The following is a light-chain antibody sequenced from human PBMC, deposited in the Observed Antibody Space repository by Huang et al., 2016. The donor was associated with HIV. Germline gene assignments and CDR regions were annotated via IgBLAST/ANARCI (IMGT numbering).Light chain of an antibody. CDR1: QSLLYSDGQTH. J-gene: IGKJ1*01. Sequence: DIVMTQTPLSLSVTPGQPASISCKSTQSLLYSDGQTHLYWFLQKPGQPPQLLIYEVSNRLSGVSDRFSGSGSGTDFTLKISRVEAEDVGVYYCMQSVELPRTFGQGTKVEIK. CDR2: EVS. CDR3: MQSVELPRT. V-gene: IGKV2D-29*01.